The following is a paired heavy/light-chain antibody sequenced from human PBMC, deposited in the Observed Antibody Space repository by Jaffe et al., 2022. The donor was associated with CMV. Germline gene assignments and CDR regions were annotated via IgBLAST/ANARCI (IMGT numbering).Heavy chain of an antibody. J-gene: IGHJ4*02. Sequence: QVQLQESGPGLVKPSETLSLTCIVSGGSISSYYWSWIRQPAGKGLEWIGRIYTSGNTNYNPSLKSRVTMSVDTSKNQFSLRLSSVTAADTAVYYCARAACTGGSCYNDYWGQGTLVTVSS. CDR3: ARAACTGGSCYNDY. V-gene: IGHV4-4*07. D-gene: IGHD2-15*01. CDR2: IYTSGNT. CDR1: GGSISSYY.
Light chain of an antibody. CDR1: SSNIGNNF. V-gene: IGLV1-51*02. J-gene: IGLJ3*02. CDR3: GTWDSSLSTGV. Sequence: QSVLTQPPSVSAAPEQKVTISCSGSSSNIGNNFVSWYQQLPGTAPKLLIYDNNKRPSGIPDRFSGSKSGTSATLGITGLQTGDEADYYCGTWDSSLSTGVFGGGTKLTVL. CDR2: DNN.